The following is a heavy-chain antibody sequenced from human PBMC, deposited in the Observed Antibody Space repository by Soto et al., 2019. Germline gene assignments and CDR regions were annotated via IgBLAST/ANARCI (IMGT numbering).Heavy chain of an antibody. Sequence: PSETLSFTCTVSGDSITSNSYFWAWIRQPPGKGLEWIGSIYYTGSTYYSPSFEGRVAISVGTSKNEFFLTLTSVTASDTAVYFCASHSWYLGDNFFRPWGQGTLVTVSS. V-gene: IGHV4-39*01. J-gene: IGHJ5*02. CDR2: IYYTGST. CDR3: ASHSWYLGDNFFRP. CDR1: GDSITSNSYF. D-gene: IGHD6-13*01.